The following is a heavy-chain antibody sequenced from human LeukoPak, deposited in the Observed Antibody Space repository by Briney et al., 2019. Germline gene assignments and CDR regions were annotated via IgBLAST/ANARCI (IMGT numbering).Heavy chain of an antibody. CDR1: GGSFSGYY. Sequence: SETLSLTCAVYGGSFSGYYWSWIRQPPGKGLEWIGEINHSGSTNYNPSLKSRVTISVDTSKNQFSLKLSSVTAADTAVYYCARGRYSSGWFKSGWFDPWGQGTLVTVSS. V-gene: IGHV4-34*01. CDR3: ARGRYSSGWFKSGWFDP. J-gene: IGHJ5*02. D-gene: IGHD6-19*01. CDR2: INHSGST.